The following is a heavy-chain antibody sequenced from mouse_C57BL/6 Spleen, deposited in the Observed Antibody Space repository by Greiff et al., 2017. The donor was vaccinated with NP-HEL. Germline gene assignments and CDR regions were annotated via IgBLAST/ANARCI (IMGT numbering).Heavy chain of an antibody. CDR2: IDPSDSYT. Sequence: VQLQQSGAELVMPGASVKLSCKASGYTFTSYWMHWVKQRPGQGLEWIGEIDPSDSYTNYNQKFKGKSTLTVDKSSSTAYMQLSSLTSEDSAVYYCARGDYKAYWGQGTLVTVSA. V-gene: IGHV1-69*01. CDR1: GYTFTSYW. D-gene: IGHD2-12*01. CDR3: ARGDYKAY. J-gene: IGHJ3*01.